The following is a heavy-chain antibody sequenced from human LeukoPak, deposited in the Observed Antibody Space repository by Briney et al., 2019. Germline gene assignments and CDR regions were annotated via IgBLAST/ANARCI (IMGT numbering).Heavy chain of an antibody. CDR2: ISAYNGNT. J-gene: IGHJ5*02. V-gene: IGHV1-18*01. Sequence: GGSVKVSCKASGYSFTSYGISWVRQAPGQGLEWMGWISAYNGNTNYAQKLQGRVTMTTDTSTSTPYMQLRSLRSDDTAMYYCARDDRTYYYYSSGYPIVFSRVWFDLWGQGTLVSVPS. CDR3: ARDDRTYYYYSSGYPIVFSRVWFDL. D-gene: IGHD3-22*01. CDR1: GYSFTSYG.